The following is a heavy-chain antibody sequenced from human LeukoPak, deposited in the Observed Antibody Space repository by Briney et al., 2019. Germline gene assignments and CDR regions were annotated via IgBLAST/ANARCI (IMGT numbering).Heavy chain of an antibody. Sequence: GGSLSLSCAASGFTFSSYSMKWVRQAPGKGLEWVSCISSSNTIYYAVSVEGRFTISRDNAKNSLYLQMSSLRDEDTAVYYCARWGRPSCYEEWGQGTLVTVSS. CDR2: ISSSNTI. D-gene: IGHD2-2*01. CDR3: ARWGRPSCYEE. V-gene: IGHV3-48*02. J-gene: IGHJ4*02. CDR1: GFTFSSYS.